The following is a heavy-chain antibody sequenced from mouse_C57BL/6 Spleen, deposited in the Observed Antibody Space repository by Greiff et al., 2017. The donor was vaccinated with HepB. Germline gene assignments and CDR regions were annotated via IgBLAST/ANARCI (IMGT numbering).Heavy chain of an antibody. J-gene: IGHJ3*01. CDR2: INPSNGGT. Sequence: QVQLQQPGTELVKPGASVKLSCKASGYTFTSYWMHWVKQRPGQGLEWIGNINPSNGGTNYNEKFKSKATLTVDKSSSTAYMQLSSLTSEDSAVDYGAREGGYDGDGVFAYWGQGTLVTVSA. D-gene: IGHD2-3*01. V-gene: IGHV1-53*01. CDR3: AREGGYDGDGVFAY. CDR1: GYTFTSYW.